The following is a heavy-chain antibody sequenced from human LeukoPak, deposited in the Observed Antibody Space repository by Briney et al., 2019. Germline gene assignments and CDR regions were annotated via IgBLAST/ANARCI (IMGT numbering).Heavy chain of an antibody. J-gene: IGHJ6*02. Sequence: GASVKVSCKASGYTFTSYYMHWVRQASGQGLEWMGIINPSGGSTSYAQKFQGRVTMTRDTSTSTVYMELSSLRSEDTAVYYCARVRCSGGSCYYYYYGMDVWGQGTTVTVSS. CDR2: INPSGGST. D-gene: IGHD2-15*01. CDR1: GYTFTSYY. CDR3: ARVRCSGGSCYYYYYGMDV. V-gene: IGHV1-46*01.